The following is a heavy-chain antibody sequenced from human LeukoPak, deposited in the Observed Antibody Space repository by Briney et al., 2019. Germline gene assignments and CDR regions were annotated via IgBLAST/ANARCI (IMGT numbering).Heavy chain of an antibody. CDR2: INPNSGGT. CDR1: GYTFTGYY. Sequence: ASVKVSCKASGYTFTGYYMHWVRQAPGQGLEWMGWINPNSGGTNHAQKFQGRVTMTRDTSISTAYMELSRLRSDDTAVYYCARDGPIGAFDIWGQGTMVTVSS. J-gene: IGHJ3*02. V-gene: IGHV1-2*02. CDR3: ARDGPIGAFDI.